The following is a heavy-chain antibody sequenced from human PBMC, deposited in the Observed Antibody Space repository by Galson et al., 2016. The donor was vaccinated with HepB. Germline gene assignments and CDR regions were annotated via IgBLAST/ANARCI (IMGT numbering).Heavy chain of an antibody. J-gene: IGHJ6*02. D-gene: IGHD1-14*01. CDR1: GFSFSAYW. V-gene: IGHV3-7*03. Sequence: SLRLSCAASGFSFSAYWMSWVRQSPGKGLAWVANIKQDGSEKYYVDSVKGRFTISRDNARNSLYLQVNGLRADDTAVYYCARDRLTSVTRHWTGTTYSYYGMDVWGQGNPGHRLL. CDR2: IKQDGSEK. CDR3: ARDRLTSVTRHWTGTTYSYYGMDV.